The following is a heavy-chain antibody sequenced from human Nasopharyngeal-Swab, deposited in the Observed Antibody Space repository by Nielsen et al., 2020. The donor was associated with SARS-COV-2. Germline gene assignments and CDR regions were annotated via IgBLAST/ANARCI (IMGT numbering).Heavy chain of an antibody. D-gene: IGHD2-8*01. V-gene: IGHV4-31*02. Sequence: WIRQPPGKGLEWIGYIYYSGSTYYNPSLKSRVTISVDTSKNQFSLKLSSVTAADTAVYYCAREGGGYCPNGVCYPSNDAFDIWGQGTMVTVSS. CDR2: IYYSGST. CDR3: AREGGGYCPNGVCYPSNDAFDI. J-gene: IGHJ3*02.